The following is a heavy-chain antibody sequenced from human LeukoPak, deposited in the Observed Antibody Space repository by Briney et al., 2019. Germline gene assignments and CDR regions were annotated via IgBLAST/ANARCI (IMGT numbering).Heavy chain of an antibody. CDR2: IYYSGST. CDR1: GGSISSSSYY. CDR3: ARDRSGGIPY. J-gene: IGHJ4*02. D-gene: IGHD2-15*01. Sequence: SETLSLTCTVSGGSISSSSYYWGWIRQPPGTGVEWIGSIYYSGSTYYNPSLKSRVTISVDTSKNQFSLKLSSVTAADTAVYYCARDRSGGIPYWGQGTLVTVSS. V-gene: IGHV4-39*07.